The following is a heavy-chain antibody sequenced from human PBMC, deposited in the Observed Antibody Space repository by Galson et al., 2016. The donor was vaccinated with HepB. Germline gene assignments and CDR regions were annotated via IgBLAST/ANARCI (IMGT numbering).Heavy chain of an antibody. CDR3: AKDIQQWLVRGNDAFGI. J-gene: IGHJ3*02. V-gene: IGHV3-23*01. Sequence: SLRLSCAASGFTFSSYAMSWVRQAPGKGLEWVSAISVVDDDTYYADSVKGRFTISRDNSRTTLYLQMNSLRAEDTALYYCAKDIQQWLVRGNDAFGIWGQGTMATVSS. CDR1: GFTFSSYA. D-gene: IGHD6-19*01. CDR2: ISVVDDDT.